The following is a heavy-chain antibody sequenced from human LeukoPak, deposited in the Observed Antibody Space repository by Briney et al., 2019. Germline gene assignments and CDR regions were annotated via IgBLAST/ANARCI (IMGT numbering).Heavy chain of an antibody. D-gene: IGHD6-13*01. Sequence: SETLSLTCAVYGGSFSGYYWSWIRQPPGKGLEWIGEINHSGSTNYNPSLKSRVTISVDTSKNQFSLKLGSVTAADTAVYYCARDLAAAGADAFDIWGQGTMVTVSS. CDR1: GGSFSGYY. J-gene: IGHJ3*02. CDR2: INHSGST. CDR3: ARDLAAAGADAFDI. V-gene: IGHV4-34*01.